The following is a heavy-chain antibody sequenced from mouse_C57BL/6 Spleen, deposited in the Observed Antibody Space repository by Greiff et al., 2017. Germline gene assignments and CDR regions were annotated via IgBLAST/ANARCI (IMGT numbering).Heavy chain of an antibody. CDR1: GFTFSSYG. J-gene: IGHJ2*01. Sequence: EVQLQESGGDLVKPGGSLKLSCAASGFTFSSYGMSWVRQTPDKRLEWVATISSGGSYTYYPDSVKGRFTISRDNAKNTLYLQMSSLKSEDTAMYYCARQGITTVVATDYWGQGTTLTVSS. D-gene: IGHD1-1*01. CDR2: ISSGGSYT. CDR3: ARQGITTVVATDY. V-gene: IGHV5-6*01.